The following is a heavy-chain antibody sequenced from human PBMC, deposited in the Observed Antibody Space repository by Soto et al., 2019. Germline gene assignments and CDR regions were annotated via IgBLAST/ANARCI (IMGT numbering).Heavy chain of an antibody. J-gene: IGHJ6*02. V-gene: IGHV3-23*01. CDR2: ISGSGIGT. D-gene: IGHD4-4*01. Sequence: GGSLRLSCAASGFTFSTYPMSWVRQAPGKGLEWVSGISGSGIGTYYTDSVKGRFTISRDNSKNTVFLQMNSLRDEDTAVYYCVKPPVITASYYYYDMDVWGQGTTVTAP. CDR1: GFTFSTYP. CDR3: VKPPVITASYYYYDMDV.